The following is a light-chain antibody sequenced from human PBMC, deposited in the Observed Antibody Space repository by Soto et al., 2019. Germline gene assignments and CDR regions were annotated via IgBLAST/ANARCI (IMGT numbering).Light chain of an antibody. CDR2: KAS. Sequence: DIQMTQSPSTLSASVGDRVTITCRASQSISTWLAWYQQEPGKAPKLLIHKASSLQSGVPSRFSGSGSGTDFTLTISSLHPDDFATYYCQQYNSYSPYTFGQGTKLEIK. V-gene: IGKV1-5*03. CDR1: QSISTW. CDR3: QQYNSYSPYT. J-gene: IGKJ2*01.